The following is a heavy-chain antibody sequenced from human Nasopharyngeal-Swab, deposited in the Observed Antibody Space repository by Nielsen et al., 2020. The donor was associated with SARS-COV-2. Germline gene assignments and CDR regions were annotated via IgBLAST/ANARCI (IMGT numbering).Heavy chain of an antibody. D-gene: IGHD3-22*01. CDR3: ARGNYCDSSGLDY. V-gene: IGHV3-33*01. Sequence: GESLKISCAASGFTFSSYGMHWVRQAPGKGLEWVAVIWYDGSNKYYADSVKGRFTISRDNSKNTLYLQMNSLRAEDTAVYYCARGNYCDSSGLDYWGQGTLVTVSS. CDR1: GFTFSSYG. J-gene: IGHJ4*02. CDR2: IWYDGSNK.